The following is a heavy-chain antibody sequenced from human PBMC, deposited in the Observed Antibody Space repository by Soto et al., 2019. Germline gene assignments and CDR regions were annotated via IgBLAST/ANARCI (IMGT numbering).Heavy chain of an antibody. CDR1: GYSFSNYW. Sequence: PGESLKISCKGSGYSFSNYWIAWVRQMPGKGLEWMGIIFPADSDTKYSSSFQGQVTISADKSISTAYLQWSSLKASDTAMYYCASSVVVPSTMNYFDYWGQGSLVTVSS. D-gene: IGHD2-15*01. CDR3: ASSVVVPSTMNYFDY. V-gene: IGHV5-51*01. J-gene: IGHJ4*02. CDR2: IFPADSDT.